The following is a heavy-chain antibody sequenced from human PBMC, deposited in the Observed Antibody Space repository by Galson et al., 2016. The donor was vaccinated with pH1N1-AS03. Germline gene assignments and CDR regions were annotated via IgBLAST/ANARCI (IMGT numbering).Heavy chain of an antibody. Sequence: SLRLSCAASGFTFNGYSMNWVRQAPGKGLEWVSSISSSNNLIYYEDSVKCRFTISRDNAENSLYLQMKSLRAEDTAVYYCARSGRDYYYDSSGYHEWYFDLWGRGTLVTVSS. D-gene: IGHD3-22*01. CDR2: ISSSNNLI. J-gene: IGHJ2*01. CDR3: ARSGRDYYYDSSGYHEWYFDL. CDR1: GFTFNGYS. V-gene: IGHV3-21*01.